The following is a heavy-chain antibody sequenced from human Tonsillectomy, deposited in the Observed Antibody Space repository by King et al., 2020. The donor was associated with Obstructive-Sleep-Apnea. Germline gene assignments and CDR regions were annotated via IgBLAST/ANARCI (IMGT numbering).Heavy chain of an antibody. CDR3: ARVNYYDWFDP. V-gene: IGHV1-18*04. J-gene: IGHJ5*02. D-gene: IGHD3-22*01. CDR2: ISAYNGDT. Sequence: VQLVESGAEVKKPGASVNVSCMASGYTFTSYGISWVRQAPGQGLEWMGWISAYNGDTNYAQKFQGRVTMTTDTSTSTAYMELRSLRSDDTAVYYCARVNYYDWFDPWGQGTLVTVSS. CDR1: GYTFTSYG.